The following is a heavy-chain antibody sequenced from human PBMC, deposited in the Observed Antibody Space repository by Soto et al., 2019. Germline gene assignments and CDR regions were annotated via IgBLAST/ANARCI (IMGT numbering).Heavy chain of an antibody. CDR1: GYTLSEVS. CDR2: FDPENDET. J-gene: IGHJ5*02. D-gene: IGHD2-2*01. Sequence: ASVRGSCKVSGYTLSEVSIHWVRQTPGKGLEGMGGFDPENDETSYAQKFQGRVTLTEDTSTDTAYLELSSLRSEDTAIYYCAIAAYCSGATCYSGYNWFDPWGQGTLVTVSS. CDR3: AIAAYCSGATCYSGYNWFDP. V-gene: IGHV1-24*01.